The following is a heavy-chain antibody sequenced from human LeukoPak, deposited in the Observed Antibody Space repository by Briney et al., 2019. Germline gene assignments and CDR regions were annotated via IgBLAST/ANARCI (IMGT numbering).Heavy chain of an antibody. J-gene: IGHJ4*02. CDR1: GFTFSSYA. V-gene: IGHV3-23*01. CDR3: AKLYNWNDQVDY. CDR2: ISGSGGST. Sequence: GGSLRLSCAASGFTFSSYAMSWVRQAPGKGLDWVSAISGSGGSTYYADSVKGRFTISRDNSKNTLYLQMNSLRAEDTAVYYCAKLYNWNDQVDYWGQGTLVTVSS. D-gene: IGHD1-20*01.